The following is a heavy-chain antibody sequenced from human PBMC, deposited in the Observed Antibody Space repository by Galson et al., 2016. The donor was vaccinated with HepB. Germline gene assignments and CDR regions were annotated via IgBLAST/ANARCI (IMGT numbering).Heavy chain of an antibody. CDR1: GFTFSESY. CDR2: ISSRGGSAI. J-gene: IGHJ4*02. V-gene: IGHV3-11*01. Sequence: SLRLSCAASGFTFSESYMTWIRQSPGKGLEWVSSISSRGGSAIHYADSVKVRFTISRDNAKNSLFLQMNSLRAEDTAVYYCAKEHYFGSGSYFDNWGRGTLVTVSS. D-gene: IGHD3-10*01. CDR3: AKEHYFGSGSYFDN.